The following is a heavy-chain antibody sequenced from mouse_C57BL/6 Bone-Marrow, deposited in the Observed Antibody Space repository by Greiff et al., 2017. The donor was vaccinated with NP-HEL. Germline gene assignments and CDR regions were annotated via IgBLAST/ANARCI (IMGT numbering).Heavy chain of an antibody. D-gene: IGHD2-3*01. V-gene: IGHV2-6*03. Sequence: VQVVESGPGLVAPSQSLSITCTVSGLSLTSYGVHWVRQPPGKGLEWLVVIWSDGSTTYNSALKSRLSISKDNSKSQVFLKMNSLQTDDTAMYYCARYDGYYPYAMDYWGQGTSVTVSS. CDR1: GLSLTSYG. CDR2: IWSDGST. J-gene: IGHJ4*01. CDR3: ARYDGYYPYAMDY.